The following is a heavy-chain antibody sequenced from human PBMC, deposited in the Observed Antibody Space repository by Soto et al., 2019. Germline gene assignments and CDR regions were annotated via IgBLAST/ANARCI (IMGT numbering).Heavy chain of an antibody. CDR1: GGSISSSSYY. Sequence: SETLSLTCTVSGGSISSSSYYWGWIRQPPGRGLEWIGSMYYSGSTYYNPSLESRVTIAVDTSKNQFSLKLSSVTAADTAVYYCARRGGYCSSTSCYPFDYWGQGTLVTVSS. J-gene: IGHJ4*02. D-gene: IGHD2-2*01. CDR2: MYYSGST. CDR3: ARRGGYCSSTSCYPFDY. V-gene: IGHV4-39*01.